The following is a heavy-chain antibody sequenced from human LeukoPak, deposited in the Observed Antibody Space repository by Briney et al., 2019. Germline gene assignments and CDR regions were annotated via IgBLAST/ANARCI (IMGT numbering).Heavy chain of an antibody. V-gene: IGHV3-7*01. CDR1: GFTFSSYW. CDR3: ARDYYYGSGSYLAPRVMDV. CDR2: IKQDGSEK. J-gene: IGHJ6*02. Sequence: PGGSLRLSCAASGFTFSSYWMSWVRQAPGKGLEWVANIKQDGSEKYYVDSVKGRFTISRDNAKNSLYLQMNSLRAEDTAVYYCARDYYYGSGSYLAPRVMDVWGQGTTVTVSS. D-gene: IGHD3-10*01.